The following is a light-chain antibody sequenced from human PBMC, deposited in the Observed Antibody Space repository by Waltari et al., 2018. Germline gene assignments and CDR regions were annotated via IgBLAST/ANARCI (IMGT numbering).Light chain of an antibody. J-gene: IGLJ2*01. V-gene: IGLV4-69*01. Sequence: QPQKDPRDSTKVSSAGIQRQADGIPARFSGSSSGTERYLTISSVQSEDEADYYCHTCDTGTHVVFGGGTKLTVL. CDR3: HTCDTGTHVV. CDR2: VSSAGIQ.